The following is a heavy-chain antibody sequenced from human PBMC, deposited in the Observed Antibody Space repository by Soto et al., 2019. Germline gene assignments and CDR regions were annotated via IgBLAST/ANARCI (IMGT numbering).Heavy chain of an antibody. Sequence: LRLSCAASGFTFSSYSMNWVRQAPGKGLEWVSSISSISSYIYYADSVKGRFTISRDNAKNSLYLQMNSLRAEDTAVYYCARDQAAAGTFPAFDPWGQGTLVTVSS. J-gene: IGHJ5*02. CDR3: ARDQAAAGTFPAFDP. CDR1: GFTFSSYS. D-gene: IGHD6-13*01. V-gene: IGHV3-21*01. CDR2: ISSISSYI.